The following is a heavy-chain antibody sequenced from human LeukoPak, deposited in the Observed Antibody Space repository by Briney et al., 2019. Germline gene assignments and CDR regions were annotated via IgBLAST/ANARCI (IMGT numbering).Heavy chain of an antibody. CDR2: IYYSGST. Sequence: KASETLSLTCSVSGGSISSYYWSWIRQPPGKGLEWIGYIYYSGSTNYNPSLKSRVTISVDTSKNQFSLKLSSVTAADTAVYSCARHQRGHSDAFDIWGPGTMVTISS. J-gene: IGHJ3*02. CDR1: GGSISSYY. CDR3: ARHQRGHSDAFDI. V-gene: IGHV4-59*01. D-gene: IGHD4-23*01.